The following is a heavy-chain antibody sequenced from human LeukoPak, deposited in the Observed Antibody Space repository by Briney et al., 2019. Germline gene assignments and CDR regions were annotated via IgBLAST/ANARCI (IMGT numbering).Heavy chain of an antibody. D-gene: IGHD6-19*01. CDR1: GFTFGDYA. J-gene: IGHJ4*02. V-gene: IGHV3-49*04. Sequence: GGSLRLSCRASGFTFGDYAMSWVRQAPGKGLEWVGFIRSKAYGGTTEYAASVKGRFTISRDDSKSIAYLQMNSLKTEDTAVYYCTRSAGYSSGWYHDYWGQGTLVTVSS. CDR3: TRSAGYSSGWYHDY. CDR2: IRSKAYGGTT.